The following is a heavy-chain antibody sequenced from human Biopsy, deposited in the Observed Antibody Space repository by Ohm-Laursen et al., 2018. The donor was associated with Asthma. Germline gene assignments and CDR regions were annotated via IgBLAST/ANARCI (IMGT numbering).Heavy chain of an antibody. D-gene: IGHD1-26*01. J-gene: IGHJ4*02. CDR1: GFTFSNYG. Sequence: SLRLSCSASGFTFSNYGMHWVRQAPGKGLDWVAVISFDGSNKNYTDSVKGRFTISRDNPRNTLHLQMNSLRAEDTAVYYCAKDVFPGWELRRGPDYWGQGTLVTVSS. V-gene: IGHV3-30*18. CDR3: AKDVFPGWELRRGPDY. CDR2: ISFDGSNK.